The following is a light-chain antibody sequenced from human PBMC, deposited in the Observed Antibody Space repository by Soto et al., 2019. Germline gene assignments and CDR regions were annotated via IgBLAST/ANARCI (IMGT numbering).Light chain of an antibody. Sequence: IGMTQSPVALSVSPGESAALACRASTCVVRDFAWYQQRPGQAPRVLIYGTSTRATGVPARFSGSGSGTYFPLTISSLQSEDFAVYYCQQYNKWPYTFGQGTRLEIK. CDR3: QQYNKWPYT. J-gene: IGKJ2*01. CDR2: GTS. CDR1: TCVVRD. V-gene: IGKV3-15*01.